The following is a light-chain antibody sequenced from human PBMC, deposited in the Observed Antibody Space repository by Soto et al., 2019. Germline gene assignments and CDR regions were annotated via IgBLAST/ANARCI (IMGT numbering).Light chain of an antibody. J-gene: IGKJ1*01. Sequence: DIQLTRSPSSLSASVGDRITITCRASQSISTYLNWYQQKPGEAPTLLVYDSSTLQSGVPSRFSGSGFGAEFTLTVSSLQPEDFATYYCQQSYSNPTWTFGQGTKVDI. V-gene: IGKV1-39*01. CDR3: QQSYSNPTWT. CDR1: QSISTY. CDR2: DSS.